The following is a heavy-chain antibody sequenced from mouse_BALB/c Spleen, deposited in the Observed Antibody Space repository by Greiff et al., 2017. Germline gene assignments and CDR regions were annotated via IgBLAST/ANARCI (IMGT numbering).Heavy chain of an antibody. CDR3: ARHGYYYGSGYAMDY. Sequence: EVHLVESGGGLVKPGGSLKLSCAASGFTFSDYYMYWVRQTPEKRLEWVATISDGGSYTYYPDTVKGRFTISRDNAKNTLYLQMSSLKSEDTAMYYCARHGYYYGSGYAMDYWGQGTSVTVSS. J-gene: IGHJ4*01. CDR2: ISDGGSYT. D-gene: IGHD1-1*01. CDR1: GFTFSDYY. V-gene: IGHV5-4*02.